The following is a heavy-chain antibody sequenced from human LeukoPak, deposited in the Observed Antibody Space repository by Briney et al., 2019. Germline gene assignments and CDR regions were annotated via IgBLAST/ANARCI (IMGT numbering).Heavy chain of an antibody. CDR2: ITNDGSST. CDR1: GLTFSSHW. D-gene: IGHD6-6*01. J-gene: IGHJ6*02. V-gene: IGHV3-74*01. Sequence: GGSLRLSCAASGLTFSSHWMHWVRQAPGKGLVWVSRITNDGSSTTYADSVKGRFTISRDNSKNTLYLQMNSLRAEDTAVYYCAKDLRPSIAALGYYYYGMDVWGQGTTVTVSS. CDR3: AKDLRPSIAALGYYYYGMDV.